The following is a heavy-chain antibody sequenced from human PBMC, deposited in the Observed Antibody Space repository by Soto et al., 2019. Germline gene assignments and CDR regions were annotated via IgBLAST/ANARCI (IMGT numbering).Heavy chain of an antibody. CDR2: IYKSATT. CDR1: GDSISTVDYC. CDR3: ARGRYCLTGRCFPNWFDS. D-gene: IGHD2-15*01. J-gene: IGHJ5*01. V-gene: IGHV4-30-4*01. Sequence: SETLSLTCSVSGDSISTVDYCWAWIRQPPGQALEYIGYIYKSATTYYNPSFESRVAISLDTSKSQFSLNVTSVTAADTAVYFCARGRYCLTGRCFPNWFDSWGQGTLVTVSS.